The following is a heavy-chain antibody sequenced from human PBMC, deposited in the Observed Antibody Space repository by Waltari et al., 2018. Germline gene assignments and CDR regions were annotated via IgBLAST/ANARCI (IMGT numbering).Heavy chain of an antibody. D-gene: IGHD6-13*01. CDR1: GFTFSSYS. CDR3: ASVAGYSSSWYDY. V-gene: IGHV3-21*01. J-gene: IGHJ4*02. CDR2: ISSSSSYI. Sequence: EVQLVESGGGLVKPGGSLRLSCAASGFTFSSYSMNWVRQAPGKGLEWVSSISSSSSYIYYADSVKGRFTISRDNAKNSLYLQMNSLRAEDTAVYYCASVAGYSSSWYDYWGQGTLVTVSS.